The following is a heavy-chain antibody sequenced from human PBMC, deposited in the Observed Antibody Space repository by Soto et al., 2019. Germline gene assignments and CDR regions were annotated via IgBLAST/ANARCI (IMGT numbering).Heavy chain of an antibody. V-gene: IGHV1-18*01. CDR2: ISTYNANT. D-gene: IGHD3-16*01. Sequence: QVQMVQSGAEVKKPGASVKVSCKTSGYTFTNFGISWVRQAPGQGLEWMGWISTYNANTNYAQKFQGSVTMTTDTSTSTAYMELRSLRSDDTAVYYCPRGGTPIDYWGQGTLFTVSS. J-gene: IGHJ4*02. CDR1: GYTFTNFG. CDR3: PRGGTPIDY.